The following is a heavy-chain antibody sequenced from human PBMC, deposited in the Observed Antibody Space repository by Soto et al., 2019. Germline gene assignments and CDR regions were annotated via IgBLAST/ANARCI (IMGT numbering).Heavy chain of an antibody. CDR1: GFTFSSYA. J-gene: IGHJ1*01. CDR3: AIYDYSIGPEYFQH. V-gene: IGHV3-30-3*01. CDR2: ISHDGSNK. D-gene: IGHD6-19*01. Sequence: QVQLVESGGGVVQPGRSLRLSCAASGFTFSSYAMHWVRQAPGKGLEWVALISHDGSNKYYADSVKGRFTISRDNSKNTLYLQMNSLRPEDTAVYYCAIYDYSIGPEYFQHWGQGTLVTVSS.